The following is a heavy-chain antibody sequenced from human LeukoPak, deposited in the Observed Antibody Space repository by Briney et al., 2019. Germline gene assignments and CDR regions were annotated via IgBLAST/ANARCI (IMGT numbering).Heavy chain of an antibody. CDR2: ISYDGSNK. J-gene: IGHJ4*02. D-gene: IGHD2-8*02. Sequence: PGGSLRLSCAASGFTFSSCAMHWVRQAPGKGLEWVAVISYDGSNKYYADSVKGRFTISRDNSKNTLYLQMNSLRAEDAAVYYCAREWFIGGQGTLVTVSS. CDR3: AREWFI. CDR1: GFTFSSCA. V-gene: IGHV3-30-3*01.